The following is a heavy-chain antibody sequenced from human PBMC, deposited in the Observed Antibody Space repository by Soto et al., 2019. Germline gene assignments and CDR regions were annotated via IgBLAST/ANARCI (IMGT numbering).Heavy chain of an antibody. D-gene: IGHD6-19*01. CDR1: GFTFSSYA. CDR3: AKVGVAGAPMYNLDY. V-gene: IGHV3-23*01. J-gene: IGHJ4*02. Sequence: GGSLRLSCAASGFTFSSYAMNWVRQAPGKGLEWVSAISGGCGSTYYADSVKGRFTISRDNSKNTLYLHMNNLKAEDTAVYYCAKVGVAGAPMYNLDYWGQGTLVTVSS. CDR2: ISGGCGST.